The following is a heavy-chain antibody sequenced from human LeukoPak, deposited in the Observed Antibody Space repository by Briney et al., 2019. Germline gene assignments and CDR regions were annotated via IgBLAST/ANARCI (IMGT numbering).Heavy chain of an antibody. CDR3: VKGYCSSTSCYGDY. J-gene: IGHJ4*02. CDR1: GFTFSSYS. Sequence: GGSLRLSCAASGFTFSSYSMNWVRQAPGKGLEWVSSISSSSSYIYYADSVKGRFTISRDNSKNTLYLQMSSLRAEDTAVYYCVKGYCSSTSCYGDYWGQGALVSVSS. CDR2: ISSSSSYI. D-gene: IGHD2-2*01. V-gene: IGHV3-21*01.